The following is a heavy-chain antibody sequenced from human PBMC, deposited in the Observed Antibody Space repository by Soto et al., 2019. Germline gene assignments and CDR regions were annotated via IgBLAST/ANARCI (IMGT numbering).Heavy chain of an antibody. V-gene: IGHV2-5*01. CDR1: GFSLSTSGVG. D-gene: IGHD1-7*01. CDR3: AHRYNWNYAFDY. CDR2: TYWNDDK. J-gene: IGHJ4*02. Sequence: SGCTLVNPTQTLTLTCTFSGFSLSTSGVGVGWIRQPPGKALEWLALTYWNDDKRYSPSLKSRLTITKDTSKNQVVLTMTNMDPVDTATYYCAHRYNWNYAFDYWGQGTLVTVSS.